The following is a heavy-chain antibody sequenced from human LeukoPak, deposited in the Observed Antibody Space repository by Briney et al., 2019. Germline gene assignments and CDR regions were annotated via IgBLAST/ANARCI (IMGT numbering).Heavy chain of an antibody. Sequence: GGSLRLTCAASGFTFSAYSMNWVRQPPGKGLEWVAVIHYDGSNKYYADSVKGRFTISGDKSKDTLYLQMNSLRPEDTAVYYCARGPEPIAEAKNPFDIWGQGTMVTASS. CDR3: ARGPEPIAEAKNPFDI. D-gene: IGHD1-14*01. V-gene: IGHV3-30*01. CDR2: IHYDGSNK. J-gene: IGHJ3*02. CDR1: GFTFSAYS.